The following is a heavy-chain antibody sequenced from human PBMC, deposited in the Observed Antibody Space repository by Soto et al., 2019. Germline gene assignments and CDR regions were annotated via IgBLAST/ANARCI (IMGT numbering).Heavy chain of an antibody. J-gene: IGHJ4*02. D-gene: IGHD1-1*01. CDR2: ISAHNGNT. CDR3: ARGRYGDY. CDR1: GYTFTSYG. V-gene: IGHV1-18*01. Sequence: QVHLVQSGAEVKKPGASVKVSCKGSGYTFTSYGITWVRQAPGQGLEWMGWISAHNGNTDYAHKLQGRVTVTRDTSTSTAYMELRCLRSDDTAVYYCARGRYGDYWGQGALVTVSS.